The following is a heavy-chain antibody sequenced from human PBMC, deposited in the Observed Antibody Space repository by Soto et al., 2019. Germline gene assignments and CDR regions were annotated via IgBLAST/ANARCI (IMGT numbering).Heavy chain of an antibody. CDR2: ISYDGSNK. Sequence: GGSLRLSCAASGFTFSSYGMHWVRQAPGKGLEWVAVISYDGSNKYYADSVKGRFTISRDNSKNTLYLQMNSLRAEDTAVYYCAGNNWNYEFAAYWGQGTLVTVSS. J-gene: IGHJ4*02. V-gene: IGHV3-30*03. CDR3: AGNNWNYEFAAY. CDR1: GFTFSSYG. D-gene: IGHD1-7*01.